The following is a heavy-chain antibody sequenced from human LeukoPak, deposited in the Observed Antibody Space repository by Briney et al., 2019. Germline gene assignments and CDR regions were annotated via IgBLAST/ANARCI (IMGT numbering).Heavy chain of an antibody. CDR2: INHSGST. Sequence: SETLSLTCAVYGGSFSGYYWSWIRQPPGKGLECIGEINHSGSTNYNPSLKSRVTISVDTSKNQFSLKLSSVTAADTAVYYCAGELDYGSGSYWFDPWGQGTLVTVSS. CDR1: GGSFSGYY. J-gene: IGHJ5*02. D-gene: IGHD3-10*01. CDR3: AGELDYGSGSYWFDP. V-gene: IGHV4-34*01.